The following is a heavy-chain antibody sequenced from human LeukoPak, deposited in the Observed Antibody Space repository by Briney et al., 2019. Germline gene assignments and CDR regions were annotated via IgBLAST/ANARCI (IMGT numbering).Heavy chain of an antibody. CDR2: ISYDGSNK. D-gene: IGHD2-2*01. J-gene: IGHJ6*02. V-gene: IGHV3-30-3*01. CDR1: GFTFSSYA. CDR3: ARVGVVPGRSYYGMDV. Sequence: GGSLRLSCAASGFTFSSYAMHWVRQAPGKGLEWVAVISYDGSNKYYADSVKGRFTISRDNSKNTLYLQMNSLRAEDTAVYYCARVGVVPGRSYYGMDVWGQGTTVTVSS.